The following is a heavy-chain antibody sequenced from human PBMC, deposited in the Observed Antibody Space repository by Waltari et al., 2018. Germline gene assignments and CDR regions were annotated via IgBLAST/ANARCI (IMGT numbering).Heavy chain of an antibody. CDR1: GDSISSLSW. Sequence: QLQESGPGLVASSGTLSLTCTVSGDSISSLSWWTWVRQPPGKGLEWIGEVFQSGSANYSPSLKSRVTLSVDKSTNQFFLTLNSVTAADTAMYYCAKISLHREGYSWGQGTLVTV. CDR2: VFQSGSA. J-gene: IGHJ4*02. D-gene: IGHD2-15*01. CDR3: AKISLHREGYS. V-gene: IGHV4-4*02.